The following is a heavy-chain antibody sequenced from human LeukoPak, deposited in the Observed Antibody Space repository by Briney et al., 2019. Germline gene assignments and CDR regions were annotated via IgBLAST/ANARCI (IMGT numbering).Heavy chain of an antibody. Sequence: VKPSETLSLTCTVSGGSVSSGSYYWSWIRQPPGKGLEWIGYIYYSGSTNYNPSPKSRVTISVDTSKNQFSLKLSSVTAADTAVYHCAREAMYSYGNNFDYWGQGTLVTVSS. CDR1: GGSVSSGSYY. CDR2: IYYSGST. J-gene: IGHJ4*02. D-gene: IGHD5-18*01. V-gene: IGHV4-61*01. CDR3: AREAMYSYGNNFDY.